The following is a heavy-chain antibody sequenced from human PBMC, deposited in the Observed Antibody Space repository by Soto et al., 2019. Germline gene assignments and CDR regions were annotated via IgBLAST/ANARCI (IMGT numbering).Heavy chain of an antibody. J-gene: IGHJ4*02. V-gene: IGHV1-18*01. CDR1: GYTFTNYG. D-gene: IGHD5-18*01. CDR2: IGGYKGNT. Sequence: QVQLVQSGAEVREPGASVKVSCKASGYTFTNYGVSWVRQAPGQGLEWMGWIGGYKGNTNYAQNLQGRGTLTTDTATSTAYMELRSLRSDDTAVYYCAPHTLDTGMPSGYWGQGTLVTVSS. CDR3: APHTLDTGMPSGY.